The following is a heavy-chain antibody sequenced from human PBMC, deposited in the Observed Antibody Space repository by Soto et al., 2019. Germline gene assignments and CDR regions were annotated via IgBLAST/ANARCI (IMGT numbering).Heavy chain of an antibody. V-gene: IGHV4-38-2*01. CDR1: GYSIASGYY. J-gene: IGHJ4*02. CDR2: IYHAGSV. CDR3: ARTFDN. Sequence: SETLSLTCAVSGYSIASGYYWAWIRQSPGKGLEWIGSIYHAGSVYYNPSLNSRVAVSLDTSKNHFSLKLTSVTAADTAVYYCARTFDNWGQGSLVTVSS.